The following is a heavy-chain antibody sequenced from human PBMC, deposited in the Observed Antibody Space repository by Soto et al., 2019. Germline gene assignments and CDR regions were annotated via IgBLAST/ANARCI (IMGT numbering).Heavy chain of an antibody. V-gene: IGHV1-18*01. CDR1: GYTFTSYG. J-gene: IGHJ6*03. CDR3: ARVLPPDYYGSGSYYNVIYYYYYMDV. CDR2: ISAYNGNT. D-gene: IGHD3-10*01. Sequence: QVQLVQSGAEVKKPGASVKVSCKASGYTFTSYGISWVRQAPGQGLEWMGWISAYNGNTNYAQKLQGRVTMTTDTSTSTAYMELRSLRSDDTAVYYCARVLPPDYYGSGSYYNVIYYYYYMDVWGKGTTVTVSS.